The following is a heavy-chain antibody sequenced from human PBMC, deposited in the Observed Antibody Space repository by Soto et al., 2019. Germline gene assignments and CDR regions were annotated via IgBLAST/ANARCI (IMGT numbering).Heavy chain of an antibody. CDR1: GFTSSSYA. V-gene: IGHV3-23*01. CDR2: ISGSGGST. D-gene: IGHD3-22*01. CDR3: AKTSSGRLLRLFDY. J-gene: IGHJ4*02. Sequence: PGGSLRLSCAASGFTSSSYAMSWVRQAPGKGLEWVSAISGSGGSTYYADSVKGRFTISRDNSKNTLYLQMNSLRAEDTAVYYCAKTSSGRLLRLFDYWGQGTLVTVSS.